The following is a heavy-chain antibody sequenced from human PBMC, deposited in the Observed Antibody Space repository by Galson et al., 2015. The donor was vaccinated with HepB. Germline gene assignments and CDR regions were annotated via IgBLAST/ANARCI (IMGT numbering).Heavy chain of an antibody. V-gene: IGHV1-24*01. J-gene: IGHJ6*03. D-gene: IGHD4-17*01. Sequence: SVKVSCKVSGYTLTELSMHWVRQAPGKGLEWMGGFDPEDGETIYAQKFQGRVTMTEDTSTDTAYMELSSLRSENTAVYYCARGQTSIHGDYSRLTWDYYYYMDVWGKGTTVTVSS. CDR3: ARGQTSIHGDYSRLTWDYYYYMDV. CDR1: GYTLTELS. CDR2: FDPEDGET.